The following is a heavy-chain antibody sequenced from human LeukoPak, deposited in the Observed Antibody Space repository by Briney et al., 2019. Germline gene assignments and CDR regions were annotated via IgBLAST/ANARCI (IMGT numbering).Heavy chain of an antibody. V-gene: IGHV3-48*03. D-gene: IGHD3-10*02. Sequence: GGSLRLSCEASGFTFSSYEMNWVRQAPGKGLEWVSYISSSGSTIYYADSVKGRFTISRDNAKNSLYLQMNSLRAEDTAVYYCAELGLTMIGGVWGKGTTVTISS. CDR2: ISSSGSTI. CDR3: AELGLTMIGGV. CDR1: GFTFSSYE. J-gene: IGHJ6*04.